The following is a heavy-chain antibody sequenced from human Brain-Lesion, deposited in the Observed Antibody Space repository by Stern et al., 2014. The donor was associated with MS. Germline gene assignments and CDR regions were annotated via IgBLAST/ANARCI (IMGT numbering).Heavy chain of an antibody. CDR3: ARFPASRPHVFDS. V-gene: IGHV4-4*02. J-gene: IGHJ4*02. D-gene: IGHD6-13*01. Sequence: VQLVESGPGLVKPSGTLSLTCAVSGGSISSSNWWSWVRQSPGQGLEWVGESDHSGRTIYNPSLKSRVTVSVDKSKNSFSLNLRSVTAADTAVYFCARFPASRPHVFDSWGQGTLVTVSS. CDR1: GGSISSSNW. CDR2: SDHSGRT.